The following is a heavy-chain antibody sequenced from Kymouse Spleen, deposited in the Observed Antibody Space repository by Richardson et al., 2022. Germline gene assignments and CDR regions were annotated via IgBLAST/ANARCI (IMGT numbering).Heavy chain of an antibody. CDR1: GFTFSGSA. CDR2: IRSKANSYAT. V-gene: IGHV3-73*02. J-gene: IGHJ6*02. Sequence: EVQLVESGGGLVQPGGSLKLSCAASGFTFSGSAMHWVRQASGKGLEWVGRIRSKANSYATAYAASVKGRFTISRDDSKNTAYLQMNSLKTEDTAVYYCAKGRYDFWSGYYYYGMDVWGQGTTVTVSS. CDR3: AKGRYDFWSGYYYYGMDV. D-gene: IGHD3-3*01.